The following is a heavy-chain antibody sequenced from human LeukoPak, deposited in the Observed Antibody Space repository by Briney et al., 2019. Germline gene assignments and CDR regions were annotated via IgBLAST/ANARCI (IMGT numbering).Heavy chain of an antibody. CDR1: GGSISSGGYY. D-gene: IGHD6-6*01. Sequence: SETLSLTCTVSGGSISSGGYYWSWVRQHPGKGLEWIGYIYYSGSTYYNPSRKSRVTISVDTSKNQFSLKLSSVTAADTAVYYCAREAYSSLGDWFDPWGQGTLVTVSS. J-gene: IGHJ5*02. V-gene: IGHV4-31*03. CDR3: AREAYSSLGDWFDP. CDR2: IYYSGST.